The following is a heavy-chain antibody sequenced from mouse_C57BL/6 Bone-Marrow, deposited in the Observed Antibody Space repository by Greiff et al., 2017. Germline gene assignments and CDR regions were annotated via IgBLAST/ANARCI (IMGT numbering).Heavy chain of an antibody. CDR1: GYAFSSYW. CDR2: IYPGDGDT. Sequence: LQESGAELVKPGASVKISCKASGYAFSSYWMNWVKQRPGKGLEWIGQIYPGDGDTNYNGKFKGKATLTADKSSRTAYMQLSSLTSEDSAVYFCAKTYYSNYVYAMDYWGQGTSVTVSS. D-gene: IGHD2-5*01. V-gene: IGHV1-80*01. J-gene: IGHJ4*01. CDR3: AKTYYSNYVYAMDY.